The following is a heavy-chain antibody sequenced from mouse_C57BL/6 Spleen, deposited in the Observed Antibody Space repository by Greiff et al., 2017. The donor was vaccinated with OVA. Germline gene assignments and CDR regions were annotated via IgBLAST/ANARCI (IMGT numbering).Heavy chain of an antibody. J-gene: IGHJ4*01. CDR3: AREDSFYYAMDY. CDR1: GYSITSGYY. CDR2: ISYDGSN. Sequence: EVQVVESGPGLVKPSQSLSLTCSVTGYSITSGYYWNWIRQFPGNKLEWMGYISYDGSNNYNPSLKNRISITRDTSKNQFFLKLNSVTTEDTATYYCAREDSFYYAMDYWGQGTSVTVSS. V-gene: IGHV3-6*01.